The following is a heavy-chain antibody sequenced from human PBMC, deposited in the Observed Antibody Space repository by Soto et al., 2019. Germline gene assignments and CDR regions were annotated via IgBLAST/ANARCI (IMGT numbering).Heavy chain of an antibody. CDR2: IKSKTDGGTT. Sequence: PGGSRRLSCAASRFTFNNAWMNWVLQAPGKGLEWVGRIKSKTDGGTTDYAAPVKGRFTISRDDSKNTLYLQMNSLKTEDTAVYYCSANYFGSGSYDYWGQGTLVTVSS. V-gene: IGHV3-15*07. CDR1: RFTFNNAW. J-gene: IGHJ4*02. D-gene: IGHD3-10*01. CDR3: SANYFGSGSYDY.